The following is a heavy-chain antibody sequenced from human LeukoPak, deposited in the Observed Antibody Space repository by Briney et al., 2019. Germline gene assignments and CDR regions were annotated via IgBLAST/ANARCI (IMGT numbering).Heavy chain of an antibody. J-gene: IGHJ4*02. CDR1: GFTFSRFW. Sequence: GGSLRLSCAASGFTFSRFWMSWVRQAPGKGLEWVANIKQDGSEKYYVDSVKGRFTISRDNAKNSLYLQMNSLRAEDMAVFYCARDGTYTDYDPDFDIWGQGTLVTVSS. CDR3: ARDGTYTDYDPDFDI. CDR2: IKQDGSEK. D-gene: IGHD5-12*01. V-gene: IGHV3-7*04.